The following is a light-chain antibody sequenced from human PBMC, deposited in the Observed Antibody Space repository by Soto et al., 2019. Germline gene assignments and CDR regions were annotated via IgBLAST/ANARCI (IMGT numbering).Light chain of an antibody. Sequence: ILFTQSAIALSLSPAERATLSCRASQSVSSSYLAWYQQKPGQAPRLLIYGASSRATGIPDRFSGSGSGTDFTLTISRLEPEDFAVYYCQQYDSSPKTFGQGTKVDIK. CDR3: QQYDSSPKT. V-gene: IGKV3-20*01. CDR1: QSVSSSY. J-gene: IGKJ1*01. CDR2: GAS.